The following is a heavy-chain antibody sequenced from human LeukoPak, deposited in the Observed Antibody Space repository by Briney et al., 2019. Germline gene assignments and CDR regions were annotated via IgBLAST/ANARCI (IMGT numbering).Heavy chain of an antibody. CDR2: IYHSGTT. D-gene: IGHD2-15*01. CDR1: GYSISSGYY. Sequence: SETLSLTCAVSGYSISSGYYWGWIRQPPGKGLEWIGTIYHSGTTYYNPSLKSRVTISVDTSKNQFSLKLTSVTAADTAVYYCARQGNCGGGSCYNWFGPWGQGTLVTVSS. J-gene: IGHJ5*02. CDR3: ARQGNCGGGSCYNWFGP. V-gene: IGHV4-38-2*01.